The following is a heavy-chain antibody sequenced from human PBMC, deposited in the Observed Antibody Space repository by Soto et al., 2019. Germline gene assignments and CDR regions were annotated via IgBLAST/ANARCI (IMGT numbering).Heavy chain of an antibody. CDR2: IKKDGSEK. D-gene: IGHD5-12*01. CDR3: AIVEARIWGYDYYGMDV. V-gene: IGHV3-7*01. CDR1: GFTFSSYW. J-gene: IGHJ6*02. Sequence: GGSLRLSCAASGFTFSSYWMSWVRQAPGKGLEWVANIKKDGSEKYYVDSVKGRFTISRDNAKNSLYLQMNSLRAEDKDVYYCAIVEARIWGYDYYGMDVWGQGTPVTVSS.